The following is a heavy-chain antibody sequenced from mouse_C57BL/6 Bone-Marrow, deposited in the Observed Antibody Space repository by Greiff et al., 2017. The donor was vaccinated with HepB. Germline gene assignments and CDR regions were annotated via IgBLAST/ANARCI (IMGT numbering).Heavy chain of an antibody. CDR1: GYSITSCYY. Sequence: EVQLVESGPGLVKPSQSLSLSCSVTGYSITSCYYWYWIRQFPGNILEWMGYISYDGSNNYNPSLKNRISITRDTSKNQFFLKLNSVTTEDAATYYCGRGGVGSWFAYWGQGTLVTVSA. CDR3: GRGGVGSWFAY. V-gene: IGHV3-6*01. CDR2: ISYDGSN. J-gene: IGHJ3*01.